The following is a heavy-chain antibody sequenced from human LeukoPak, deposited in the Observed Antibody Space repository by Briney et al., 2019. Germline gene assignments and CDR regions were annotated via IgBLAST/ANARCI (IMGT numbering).Heavy chain of an antibody. CDR2: IIPIFGTA. V-gene: IGHV1-69*13. D-gene: IGHD6-13*01. CDR3: ARDRIAAAGTNWFDP. J-gene: IGHJ5*02. Sequence: SVKVSCKASGGTFSSYAISWVRQAPGQGLEWMGGIIPIFGTANYAQKFQGRVTITADESTSTAYMELSSLRSEDTAVYYCARDRIAAAGTNWFDPWGQGTLVTVSS. CDR1: GGTFSSYA.